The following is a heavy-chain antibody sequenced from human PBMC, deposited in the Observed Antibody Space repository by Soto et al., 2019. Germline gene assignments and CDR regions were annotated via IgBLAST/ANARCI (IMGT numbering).Heavy chain of an antibody. CDR2: IYYFGNT. CDR1: GDSISPYY. D-gene: IGHD4-17*01. J-gene: IGHJ5*02. CDR3: GSQDYVAKGYHIYT. V-gene: IGHV4-59*08. Sequence: PSETLSLTCTFSGDSISPYYWCCIRQPPGKGLEWIGFIYYFGNTNYNPSLKSRVTISIDTSKTRFSLNLTSVTTADTAVYYCGSQDYVAKGYHIYTWAQRTTVTVS.